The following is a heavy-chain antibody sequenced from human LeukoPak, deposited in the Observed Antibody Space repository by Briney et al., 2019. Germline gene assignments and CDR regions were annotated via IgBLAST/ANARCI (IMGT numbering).Heavy chain of an antibody. CDR2: LIPIFGTS. Sequence: SVKVSCKASGGTFSYVINWVRQAPGQGLEWMGGLIPIFGTSNYAQKFQGRVTITADESTSTVYMELSSLRSEDTAVYYCARDNSVRDEAWWFNPWGQGTLVTVSS. J-gene: IGHJ5*02. CDR1: GGTFSYV. CDR3: ARDNSVRDEAWWFNP. D-gene: IGHD5-24*01. V-gene: IGHV1-69*13.